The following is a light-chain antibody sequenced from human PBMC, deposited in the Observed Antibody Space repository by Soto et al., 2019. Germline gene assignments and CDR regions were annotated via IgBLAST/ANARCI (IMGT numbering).Light chain of an antibody. CDR2: SNT. CDR3: AAWDDSLNGVV. Sequence: VLTQPPSASGTPGQTIAISCSGGSSNIGSHTVNWYQQLPGTAPRLLIYSNTQRPSGVPDRFSGSKSGTSASLAITGLQSEDEGDYYCAAWDDSLNGVVFGGGTKVTVL. V-gene: IGLV1-44*01. CDR1: SSNIGSHT. J-gene: IGLJ2*01.